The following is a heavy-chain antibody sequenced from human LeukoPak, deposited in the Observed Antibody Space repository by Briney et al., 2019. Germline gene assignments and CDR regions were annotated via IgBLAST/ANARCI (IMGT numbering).Heavy chain of an antibody. V-gene: IGHV3-30-3*01. CDR2: ISYDGSNK. CDR3: ARPYCSSTSCPPPYYYYYYMDV. J-gene: IGHJ6*03. Sequence: PGGSLRLSCAASGFTFSSYAMRWVRQAPGKGLEWVAVISYDGSNKYYADSVKGRFTISRDNSKNTLYLQMNSLRAEDTAVYYCARPYCSSTSCPPPYYYYYYMDVWGKGTTVTVSS. D-gene: IGHD2-2*01. CDR1: GFTFSSYA.